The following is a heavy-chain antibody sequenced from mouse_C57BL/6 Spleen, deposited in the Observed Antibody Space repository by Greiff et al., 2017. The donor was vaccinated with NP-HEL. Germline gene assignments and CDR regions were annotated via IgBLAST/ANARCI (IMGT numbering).Heavy chain of an antibody. V-gene: IGHV2-6-1*01. D-gene: IGHD1-1*01. Sequence: VKLMESGPGLVAPSQSLSITCTVSGFSLTSYGVHWVRQPPGKGLEWLVVIWSDGSTTYNSALKSRLSISKDNSKSQVFLKMNSLQTDDTAMYYCARHTPYYYGSFDYWGQGTTLTVSS. CDR3: ARHTPYYYGSFDY. J-gene: IGHJ2*01. CDR1: GFSLTSYG. CDR2: IWSDGST.